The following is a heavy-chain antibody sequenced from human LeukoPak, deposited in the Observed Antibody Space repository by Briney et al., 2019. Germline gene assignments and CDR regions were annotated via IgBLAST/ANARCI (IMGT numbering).Heavy chain of an antibody. D-gene: IGHD3-3*01. Sequence: PSETLSLTCTVSGGSISSSSYYWGWIRQPPGKGLEWIGSIYYSGSTNYNPSLKSRVTISVDTSKNQFSLKLSSVTAADTAVYYCARSADFWSGTDYWGQGTLVTVSS. CDR1: GGSISSSSYY. J-gene: IGHJ4*02. V-gene: IGHV4-39*07. CDR3: ARSADFWSGTDY. CDR2: IYYSGST.